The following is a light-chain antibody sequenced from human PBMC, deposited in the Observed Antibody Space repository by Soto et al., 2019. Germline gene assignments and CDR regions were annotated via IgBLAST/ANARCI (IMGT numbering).Light chain of an antibody. CDR2: GPS. V-gene: IGKV3-15*01. CDR3: QQYNNWPRT. J-gene: IGKJ1*01. CDR1: QSVSSN. Sequence: EIVMTQSPATLSVSPGDRATLSCRASQSVSSNLAWYQQKPGQAPRLLIYGPSTRDTGIPARFSGSGSGTEFTLTISSLQSEDFAVYYCQQYNNWPRTFGQGTKVDI.